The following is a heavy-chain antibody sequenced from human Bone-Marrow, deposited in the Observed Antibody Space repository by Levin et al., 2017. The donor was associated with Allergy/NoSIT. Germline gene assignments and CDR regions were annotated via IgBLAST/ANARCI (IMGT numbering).Heavy chain of an antibody. V-gene: IGHV1-69*10. D-gene: IGHD1-20*01. CDR1: GGTFSGYG. CDR2: IIPILGRT. Sequence: ASVKVSCKASGGTFSGYGISWVRQAPGQGLEWMGWIIPILGRTNYAQKFQDRVTIAADKSTNIAYMELSSLRSDDTAVYYCAEDPARITGTWGQGTLVTVSS. J-gene: IGHJ4*02. CDR3: AEDPARITGT.